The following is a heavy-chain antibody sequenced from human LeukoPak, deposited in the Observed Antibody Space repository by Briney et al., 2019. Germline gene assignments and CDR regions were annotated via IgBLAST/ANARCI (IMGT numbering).Heavy chain of an antibody. V-gene: IGHV1-18*01. Sequence: ASVKVSCKASGYTFTSYGISWVRQAPGQGLEWMGWISAYYGNTNYAQKLQGRVTMTTDTSTSTAYMELRSLRSDDTAVYYCARVGGYCSGGSCLQNFDYWGQGTLVTVSS. J-gene: IGHJ4*02. CDR1: GYTFTSYG. CDR2: ISAYYGNT. D-gene: IGHD2-15*01. CDR3: ARVGGYCSGGSCLQNFDY.